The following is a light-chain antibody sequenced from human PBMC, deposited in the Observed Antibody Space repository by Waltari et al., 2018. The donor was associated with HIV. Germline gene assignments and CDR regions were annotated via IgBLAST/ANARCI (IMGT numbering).Light chain of an antibody. Sequence: SSELTQDPAVSVALGQPVTITCQGDSPMSLYPSVYQQKPGRAPLLVISGKNNRPSGIPDRFSGSSSGNTASLTITGTQADDEADYYCNSRDSSGYSYVFGSGTKVTIL. V-gene: IGLV3-19*01. CDR3: NSRDSSGYSYV. CDR2: GKN. CDR1: SPMSLY. J-gene: IGLJ1*01.